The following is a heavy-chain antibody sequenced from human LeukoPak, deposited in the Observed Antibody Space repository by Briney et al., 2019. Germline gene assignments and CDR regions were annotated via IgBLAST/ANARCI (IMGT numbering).Heavy chain of an antibody. V-gene: IGHV3-21*01. CDR3: ARGRWVATTSYLDY. CDR1: GFTFSSYC. D-gene: IGHD5-24*01. CDR2: ISSSRSYI. Sequence: ESGGGLVKPGGSLRLSCAASGFTFSSYCMNWVRQAPGKGLEWVSSISSSRSYIYYADSVKGRFTISRDNSKNTLYLQMNSLRAEDTAVYYCARGRWVATTSYLDYWGQGTLVTVSS. J-gene: IGHJ4*02.